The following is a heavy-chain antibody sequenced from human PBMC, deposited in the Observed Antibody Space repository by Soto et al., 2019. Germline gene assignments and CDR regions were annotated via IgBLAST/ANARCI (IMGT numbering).Heavy chain of an antibody. CDR2: IIPIFGTA. Sequence: SVKVSCKASGGTFSSYAISWVRQAPGQGLEWMGGIIPIFGTANYAQKFQGRVTITADESTSTAYMELSSLRSEDTAVYYCAREAPERSGYRFSNYGMDVWGQGTTVTVSS. CDR1: GGTFSSYA. CDR3: AREAPERSGYRFSNYGMDV. V-gene: IGHV1-69*13. D-gene: IGHD3-3*01. J-gene: IGHJ6*02.